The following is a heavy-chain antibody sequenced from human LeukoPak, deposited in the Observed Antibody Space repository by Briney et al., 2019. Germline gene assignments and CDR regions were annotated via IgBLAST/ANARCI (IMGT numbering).Heavy chain of an antibody. V-gene: IGHV3-30-3*01. D-gene: IGHD2-15*01. CDR3: ARGQDIVVVVAATPGPSDAFDI. CDR1: GFTFSSYA. Sequence: PGGSLRLSCAASGFTFSSYAMHWVRQAPGKGLEWVAVISYDGSNKYYADSVKGRFTISRDNSKTTLYLQMNSLRAEDTAVYYCARGQDIVVVVAATPGPSDAFDIWGQGTMVTVSS. J-gene: IGHJ3*02. CDR2: ISYDGSNK.